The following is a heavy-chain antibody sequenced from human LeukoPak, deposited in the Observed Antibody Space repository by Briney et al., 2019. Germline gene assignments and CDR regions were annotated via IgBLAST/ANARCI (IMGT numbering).Heavy chain of an antibody. J-gene: IGHJ4*02. D-gene: IGHD4-23*01. V-gene: IGHV4-59*01. CDR1: GGSISSYY. CDR3: ARGGGNSLFDY. CDR2: IYYSGST. Sequence: PSETLSLTCAVYGGSISSYYWSWIRQPPGKGLEWIGYIYYSGSTNYNPSLKSRVTISVDTSKNQFSLKLSSVTAADTAVYYCARGGGNSLFDYWGQGTLVTVSS.